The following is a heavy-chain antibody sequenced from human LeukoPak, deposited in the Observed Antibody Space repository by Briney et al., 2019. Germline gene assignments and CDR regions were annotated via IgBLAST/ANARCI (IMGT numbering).Heavy chain of an antibody. D-gene: IGHD2-8*01. CDR2: ISAYNGNT. CDR3: ARDGLYCTNGVCSSDI. J-gene: IGHJ3*02. CDR1: GYTFTSYG. Sequence: ASVKVSCKASGYTFTSYGISWVRQAPGQGLEWMGWISAYNGNTNYAQKFQGRVTMTRDTSTSTVYMELTSLRSEDTAVYYCARDGLYCTNGVCSSDIWGQGTLVTVSS. V-gene: IGHV1-18*01.